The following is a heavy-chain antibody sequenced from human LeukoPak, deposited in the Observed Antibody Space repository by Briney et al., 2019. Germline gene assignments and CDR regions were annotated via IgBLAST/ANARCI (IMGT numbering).Heavy chain of an antibody. Sequence: ASVKVSCTASGYTFTSYDINWVRQATGQGLEWMGWMNPNSGNTGYAQKFQGRVTMTRNTSISTAYMELSSLRSEDTAVYYCARVYDFWSGYYRGYYYGMDVWGQGTTVTVSS. D-gene: IGHD3-3*01. V-gene: IGHV1-8*01. CDR2: MNPNSGNT. J-gene: IGHJ6*02. CDR1: GYTFTSYD. CDR3: ARVYDFWSGYYRGYYYGMDV.